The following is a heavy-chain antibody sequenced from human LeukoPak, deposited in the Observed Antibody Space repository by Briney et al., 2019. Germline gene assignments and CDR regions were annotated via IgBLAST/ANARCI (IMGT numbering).Heavy chain of an antibody. J-gene: IGHJ5*02. CDR2: MSPNSDNT. Sequence: ASVTVSCKASEYTFTSYDINWVRQATGQGLEWMGWMSPNSDNTGYAQKFQGRVTFTRDTSISTAYMELRSLTSEDTAVYYCARDYGGSSGWFDPWGQGTLVTVSS. CDR1: EYTFTSYD. CDR3: ARDYGGSSGWFDP. D-gene: IGHD4-23*01. V-gene: IGHV1-8*01.